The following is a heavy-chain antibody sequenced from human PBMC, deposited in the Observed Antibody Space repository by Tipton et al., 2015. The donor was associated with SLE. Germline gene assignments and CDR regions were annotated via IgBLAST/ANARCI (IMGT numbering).Heavy chain of an antibody. Sequence: QLVQSGGGLVKPGGSLRLSCAASGFTFDDYAMHWVRQAPGKGLEWVSGISWNSGNIGYADSVKGRFTISRDNAKNSLFLQMNSLRAEDTALYYCAKDGGRWELLGWFDPWGQGTLVTVSS. V-gene: IGHV3-9*01. CDR3: AKDGGRWELLGWFDP. CDR1: GFTFDDYA. J-gene: IGHJ5*02. D-gene: IGHD1-26*01. CDR2: ISWNSGNI.